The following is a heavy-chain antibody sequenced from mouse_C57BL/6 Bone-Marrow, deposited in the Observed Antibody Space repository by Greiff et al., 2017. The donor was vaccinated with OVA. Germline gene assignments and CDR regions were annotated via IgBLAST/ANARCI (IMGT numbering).Heavy chain of an antibody. Sequence: QVHVKQSGAELARPGASVKLSCKASGYTFTSYGISWVKQRTGQGLEWIGEIYPRSGNTYYNEKFKGKATLTADKSSSTAYMELRSLTSEDSAVYFCARSDYYGSSWFAYWGQGTLVTVSA. V-gene: IGHV1-81*01. CDR3: ARSDYYGSSWFAY. D-gene: IGHD1-1*01. CDR1: GYTFTSYG. J-gene: IGHJ3*01. CDR2: IYPRSGNT.